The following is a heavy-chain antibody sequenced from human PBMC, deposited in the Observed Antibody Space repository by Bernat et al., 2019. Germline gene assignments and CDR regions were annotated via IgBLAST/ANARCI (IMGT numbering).Heavy chain of an antibody. CDR3: ARGYGPEN. CDR2: IKQDGSVQ. Sequence: EVQLVESGGALVQPGGSLRLSCVGSGFSFSGIWMTWVRQAPGKGLEWVANIKQDGSVQHYVDSEKGRFIISRDNTKNSLFLQMNSLRVDDTAVYYCARGYGPENWGQGTLVTVSS. CDR1: GFSFSGIW. J-gene: IGHJ1*01. V-gene: IGHV3-7*03. D-gene: IGHD2-8*02.